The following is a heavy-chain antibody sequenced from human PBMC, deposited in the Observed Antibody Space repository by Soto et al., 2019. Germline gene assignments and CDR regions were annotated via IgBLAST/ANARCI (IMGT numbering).Heavy chain of an antibody. D-gene: IGHD6-19*01. V-gene: IGHV3-23*01. Sequence: GSLRLSCAASGFSFSAYAMNWVRQAPGKGLEWVSEISNRDGSTYYADSVKGRFTISRDTSKNTLFLEMNSLRAEDTAVYYCAKRADSSGWYRTFDYWGQGTLVTVSS. J-gene: IGHJ4*02. CDR1: GFSFSAYA. CDR2: ISNRDGST. CDR3: AKRADSSGWYRTFDY.